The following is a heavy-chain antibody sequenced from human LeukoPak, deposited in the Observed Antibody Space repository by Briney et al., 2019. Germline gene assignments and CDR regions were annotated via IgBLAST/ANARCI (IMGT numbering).Heavy chain of an antibody. D-gene: IGHD2/OR15-2a*01. V-gene: IGHV3-23*01. J-gene: IGHJ4*02. CDR3: AKLLVAY. CDR1: GFTFSNYA. Sequence: GASLRLSCAASGFTFSNYAMSWVRQAPGKGLEWVSAISDSGAGTYYADSVKGRFTISRDNSKNTLYLQMNSLRAEDTAVYYCAKLLVAYWGQGTLVTVSS. CDR2: ISDSGAGT.